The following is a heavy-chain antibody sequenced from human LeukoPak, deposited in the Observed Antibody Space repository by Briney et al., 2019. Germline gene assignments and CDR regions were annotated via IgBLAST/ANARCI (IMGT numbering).Heavy chain of an antibody. J-gene: IGHJ5*02. Sequence: GGSLRLSCAASGLSFSRNGMHWVRQAPGKGLEWLAFIQYDGSSKYYADSVKGRFTISRDNSKNTLYLQMNTLRVEDTAVYYCAREASTEAIHAFDPWGQGTLVTVSS. CDR1: GLSFSRNG. CDR3: AREASTEAIHAFDP. V-gene: IGHV3-30*02. CDR2: IQYDGSSK. D-gene: IGHD2-21*01.